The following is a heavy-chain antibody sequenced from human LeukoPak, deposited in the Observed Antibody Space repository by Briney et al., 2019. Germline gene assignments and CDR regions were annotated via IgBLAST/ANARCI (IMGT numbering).Heavy chain of an antibody. Sequence: SVKVSCKASGGTFSSYAISWVRQAPGQGLEWMGGIIPIFGTANYAQKFQGRVTITTDESTSTAYMELSSLRSEDTAVYYCARAPAPEQTYYDFWSGYYFDYWGQGTLVTASS. CDR1: GGTFSSYA. V-gene: IGHV1-69*05. CDR3: ARAPAPEQTYYDFWSGYYFDY. D-gene: IGHD3-3*01. CDR2: IIPIFGTA. J-gene: IGHJ4*02.